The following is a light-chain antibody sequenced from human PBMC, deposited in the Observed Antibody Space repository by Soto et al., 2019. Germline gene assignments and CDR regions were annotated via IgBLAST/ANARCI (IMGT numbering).Light chain of an antibody. V-gene: IGKV3-20*01. CDR2: GAS. CDR3: QQYGRSPRT. Sequence: EIVLTQSPGTLSLSPGDRATLSCRASQSVSSNYLAWYQQKHGQAPRLLIYGASSRATGIPDRFSSSGSGTDFTLTISRLEPEDFAVYYCQQYGRSPRTFGQGTKVEVK. CDR1: QSVSSNY. J-gene: IGKJ1*01.